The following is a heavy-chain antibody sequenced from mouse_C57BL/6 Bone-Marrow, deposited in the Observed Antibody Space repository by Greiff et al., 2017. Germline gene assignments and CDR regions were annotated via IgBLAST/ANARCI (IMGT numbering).Heavy chain of an antibody. CDR3: TTYYYVSSGDYFDY. V-gene: IGHV14-4*01. Sequence: EVQLQQSGAELVRPGASVKLSCTASGFNIKDDYMHWVKQRPEQGLEWIGWIDPENGDTESASKFQGKATITADTSSNTAYLQLSSLTSEDTAVYYCTTYYYVSSGDYFDYWGQGTTLTVSS. CDR1: GFNIKDDY. J-gene: IGHJ2*01. CDR2: IDPENGDT. D-gene: IGHD1-1*01.